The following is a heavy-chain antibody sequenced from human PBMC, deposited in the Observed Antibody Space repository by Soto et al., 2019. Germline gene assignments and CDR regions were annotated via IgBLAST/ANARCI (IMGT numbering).Heavy chain of an antibody. CDR1: GFTFSSYA. V-gene: IGHV3-21*01. Sequence: GGSLRLSCAASGFTFSSYAMGWVRQAPGKGLEWVSSISSTSTYIFYADSLKGRFTISRDNAKNTLYLQMDSLRAEDTAVYYCTRAGNYRFDYWGQGTLVTVSS. J-gene: IGHJ4*02. D-gene: IGHD1-7*01. CDR3: TRAGNYRFDY. CDR2: ISSTSTYI.